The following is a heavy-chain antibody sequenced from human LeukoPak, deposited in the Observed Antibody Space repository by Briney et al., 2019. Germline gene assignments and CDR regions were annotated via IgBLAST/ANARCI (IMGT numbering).Heavy chain of an antibody. CDR3: ARGRWYGSSWYDAVYYFDY. V-gene: IGHV3-21*01. CDR2: ISSHSSYI. J-gene: IGHJ4*02. CDR1: GFTFTTFS. D-gene: IGHD6-13*01. Sequence: GGSLRLSCAASGFTFTTFSMNWVRQAPGKGLEWVSSISSHSSYIYYADSLKGRFTISRDNAKNSLFLQMNSLRAEDTAVYYCARGRWYGSSWYDAVYYFDYWGQGTLVTVSS.